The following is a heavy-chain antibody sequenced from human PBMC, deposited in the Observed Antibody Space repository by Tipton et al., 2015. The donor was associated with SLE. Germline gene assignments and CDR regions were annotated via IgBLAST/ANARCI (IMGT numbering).Heavy chain of an antibody. CDR1: GGSISSYY. J-gene: IGHJ4*02. CDR2: IYYSGST. Sequence: TLSLTCTVSGGSISSYYWSWIRQPPGKGLEWIGYIYYSGSTNYNPSPKSRVTISVDTSKNQFSLKLSSVTAADTAVYYCARKEVSTMRDFWGQGTRVTVSS. V-gene: IGHV4-59*01. D-gene: IGHD5-24*01. CDR3: ARKEVSTMRDF.